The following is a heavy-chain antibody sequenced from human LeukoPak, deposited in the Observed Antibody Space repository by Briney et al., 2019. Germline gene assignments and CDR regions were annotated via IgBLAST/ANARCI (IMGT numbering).Heavy chain of an antibody. CDR3: ARGGGNFDY. CDR1: GFTFSTHT. V-gene: IGHV3-21*01. D-gene: IGHD2-15*01. J-gene: IGHJ4*02. Sequence: GGSLRLSCAASGFTFSTHTMNWVRQAPGKGLEWVSSISSSRTYIYYADSVKGRFTSSRDNARKSLYLQMNSLRAEDTAVYYCARGGGNFDYWGQGTLVTVSS. CDR2: ISSSRTYI.